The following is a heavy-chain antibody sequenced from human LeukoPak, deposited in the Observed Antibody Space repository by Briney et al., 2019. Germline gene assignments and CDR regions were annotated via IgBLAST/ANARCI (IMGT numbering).Heavy chain of an antibody. J-gene: IGHJ4*02. CDR2: IRYDGSSK. CDR1: GFTFSSCG. Sequence: PGGSLRLSCAASGFTFSSCGMHWVRQAPGKGLEWVAFIRYDGSSKYYADSVKGRFTISRDNSKNTLYLQMNSLRAEDTAVYYCAKPVGYCSSTSCYTRDYFDYWGQGTLVTVSS. D-gene: IGHD2-2*02. CDR3: AKPVGYCSSTSCYTRDYFDY. V-gene: IGHV3-30*02.